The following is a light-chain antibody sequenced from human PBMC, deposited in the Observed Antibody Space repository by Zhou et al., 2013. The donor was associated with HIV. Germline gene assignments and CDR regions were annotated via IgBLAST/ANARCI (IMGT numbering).Light chain of an antibody. J-gene: IGKJ1*01. CDR3: QQYYSYPRXSS. V-gene: IGKV1-8*01. CDR2: AAS. Sequence: AIRMTQSPSSLSASTGDRVTITCRASQGISSYLAWYQQKPGKAPKLLIYAASTLQGGVPSRFSGSGSGTDFTLTISCLQSEDVATYYCQQYYSYPRXSSFG. CDR1: QGISSY.